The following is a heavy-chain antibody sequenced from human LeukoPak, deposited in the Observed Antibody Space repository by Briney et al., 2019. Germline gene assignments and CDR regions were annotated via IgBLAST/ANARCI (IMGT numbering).Heavy chain of an antibody. J-gene: IGHJ3*02. CDR2: ISYDGSNK. V-gene: IGHV3-30*04. Sequence: GGSLRLSCAASGFTFSSYAMHWVRQAPGKGLEWVAVISYDGSNKYYADSVKGRFTISRDNAKNTVYLQMNSLRAEDTAVYYCAKGGLGGYDNSGYYSSSDAFDIWGQGTMVTVSS. CDR3: AKGGLGGYDNSGYYSSSDAFDI. CDR1: GFTFSSYA. D-gene: IGHD3-22*01.